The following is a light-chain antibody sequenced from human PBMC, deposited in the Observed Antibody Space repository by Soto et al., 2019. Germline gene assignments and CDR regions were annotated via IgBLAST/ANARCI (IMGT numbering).Light chain of an antibody. CDR2: LEGSGSY. J-gene: IGLJ3*02. V-gene: IGLV4-60*02. CDR1: SGHSSYI. Sequence: QLVLTQSSSASASLGSSVKLTCTLSSGHSSYIIAWHQQQPGKAPRYLMKLEGSGSYNKGSGVPDRFSGSSSGADRYLTISNLQFEDEADYYYETWDSNTRVFGGGTKIPS. CDR3: ETWDSNTRV.